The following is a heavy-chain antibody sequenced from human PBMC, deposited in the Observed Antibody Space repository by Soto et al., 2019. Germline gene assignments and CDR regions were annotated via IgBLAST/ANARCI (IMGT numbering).Heavy chain of an antibody. D-gene: IGHD2-21*02. CDR3: AKDLVSGDGLWLMDE. CDR1: GFTFRDYA. CDR2: IYGSGGGI. Sequence: GSLRLSCTASGFTFRDYAMTWVRQAPGKGLECVSGIYGSGGGIQYADSVKGRFTISRDNYRNTLYLQMNSLRDEDTAVYYCAKDLVSGDGLWLMDEWGQGTPVTVSS. J-gene: IGHJ4*02. V-gene: IGHV3-23*01.